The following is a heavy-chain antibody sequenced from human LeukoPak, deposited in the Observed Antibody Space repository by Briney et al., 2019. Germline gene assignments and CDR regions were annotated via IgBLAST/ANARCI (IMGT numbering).Heavy chain of an antibody. CDR3: ARGVGGYSYGTDYYYYMDV. Sequence: SVKVSCKASGGTFSSYAISWVRQAPGQGLEWMGGIIPIFGTANYAQKFQGRVTITADESTSTAYMELSSLRSEDTAVYYCARGVGGYSYGTDYYYYMDVWGKGTTVTISS. J-gene: IGHJ6*03. D-gene: IGHD5-18*01. CDR2: IIPIFGTA. V-gene: IGHV1-69*13. CDR1: GGTFSSYA.